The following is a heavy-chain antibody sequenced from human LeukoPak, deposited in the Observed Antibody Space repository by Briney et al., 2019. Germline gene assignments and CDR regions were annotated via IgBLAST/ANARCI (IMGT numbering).Heavy chain of an antibody. CDR2: ISGSGGST. J-gene: IGHJ4*02. D-gene: IGHD1-26*01. Sequence: SCKASGGTFSSYAMSWVRQAPGKGLEWVSAISGSGGSTYYADSVKGRFTISRDNSKNTLYLQMNSLRAEDTAVYYCAKDQSVVYSGSYYRYFDYWGQGTLVTVSS. CDR1: GGTFSSYA. CDR3: AKDQSVVYSGSYYRYFDY. V-gene: IGHV3-23*01.